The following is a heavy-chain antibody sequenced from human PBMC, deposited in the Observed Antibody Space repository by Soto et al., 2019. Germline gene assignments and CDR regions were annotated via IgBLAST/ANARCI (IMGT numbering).Heavy chain of an antibody. D-gene: IGHD3-22*01. CDR3: ARDRGPSSGYYPYWFDP. J-gene: IGHJ5*02. Sequence: QVQLVQSGAEVKKPGSSVKVSCKASGGTFSSYAITWVRQAPGQGLEWMGGIIPIFGTANYAQKFQARVTITADESTSTADMELSSQRSEDTAVYYCARDRGPSSGYYPYWFDPWGQGTLVTVSS. CDR2: IIPIFGTA. CDR1: GGTFSSYA. V-gene: IGHV1-69*12.